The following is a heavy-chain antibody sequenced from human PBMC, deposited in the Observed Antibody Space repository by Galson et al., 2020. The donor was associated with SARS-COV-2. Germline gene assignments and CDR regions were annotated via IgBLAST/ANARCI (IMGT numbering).Heavy chain of an antibody. V-gene: IGHV4-30-2*01. CDR3: AIRPGGSQSSGGSFEI. Sequence: SETLSLTCAVSGGSINNNRYSWSWIRLPPEKGMEWIGHIYLSGSTYSNPSLKSRVTMSVDTSKNHFSLRLYSMTAADAAGCYCAIRPGGSQSSGGSFEIGGQGTVVTVSS. D-gene: IGHD3-10*01. CDR2: IYLSGST. CDR1: GGSINNNRYS. J-gene: IGHJ3*02.